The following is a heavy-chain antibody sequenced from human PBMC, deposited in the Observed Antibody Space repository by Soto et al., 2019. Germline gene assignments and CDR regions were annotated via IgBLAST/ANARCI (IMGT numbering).Heavy chain of an antibody. J-gene: IGHJ6*02. V-gene: IGHV4-30-2*01. CDR1: GGSISSGGYS. Sequence: SETLSLTCAVSGGSISSGGYSWSWIRQPPGKGLEWIGYIYHSGSTYYNPSLKSRVTISVDTSKNQFSLKLSSVTAADTAVYYCARHSTDYYYGMDVWGQGTTVTVSS. CDR3: ARHSTDYYYGMDV. CDR2: IYHSGST.